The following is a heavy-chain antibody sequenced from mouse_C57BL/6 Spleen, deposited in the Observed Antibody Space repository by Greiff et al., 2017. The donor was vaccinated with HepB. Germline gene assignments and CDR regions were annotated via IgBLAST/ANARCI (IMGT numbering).Heavy chain of an antibody. D-gene: IGHD1-1*01. Sequence: QVQLKESGPGLVQPSQSLSITCTVSGFSLTSYGVHWVRQSPGKGLEWLGVIWSGGSTDYNADFISRLSISKDNSKSQVFFKMNSLQADDTAIYYCARKLVYYYGSSYGYFDVWGTGTTVTVSS. CDR3: ARKLVYYYGSSYGYFDV. J-gene: IGHJ1*03. V-gene: IGHV2-2*01. CDR1: GFSLTSYG. CDR2: IWSGGST.